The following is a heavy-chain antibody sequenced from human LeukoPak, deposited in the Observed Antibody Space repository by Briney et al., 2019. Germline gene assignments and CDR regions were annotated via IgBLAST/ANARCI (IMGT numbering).Heavy chain of an antibody. Sequence: GGSLRLSCAASGFTFSSYWMNWARQAPGKGLEWVASINHNGNVNYYVDSVKGRFTISRDNAKNSLYLQMSNLRAEDTAVYYCAKDWSSYDYGIFDYWGQGTLVTVSS. CDR3: AKDWSSYDYGIFDY. D-gene: IGHD3-16*01. J-gene: IGHJ4*02. CDR1: GFTFSSYW. V-gene: IGHV3-7*03. CDR2: INHNGNVN.